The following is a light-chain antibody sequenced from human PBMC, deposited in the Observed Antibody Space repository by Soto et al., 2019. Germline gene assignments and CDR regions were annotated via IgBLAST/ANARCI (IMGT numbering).Light chain of an antibody. CDR1: ESINRH. V-gene: IGKV1-39*01. Sequence: DIPMTQSPSSLSASVGDRVTITCRASESINRHLNWYQQKPGKAPKLLIYAASSLQNGVPSRFSGSGSGTDFTLTISNLQPEDFATYYCRQSYSTLSITFGQGTRLEIK. CDR2: AAS. CDR3: RQSYSTLSIT. J-gene: IGKJ5*01.